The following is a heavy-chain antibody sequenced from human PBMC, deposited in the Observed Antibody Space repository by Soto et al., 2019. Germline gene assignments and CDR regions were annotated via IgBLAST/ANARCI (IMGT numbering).Heavy chain of an antibody. J-gene: IGHJ4*02. CDR1: GFTFSDYY. CDR2: ISSSGSPI. CDR3: ARVGGSCSTSSCFAYFDS. V-gene: IGHV3-11*04. D-gene: IGHD2-2*01. Sequence: PGGSLRLSCAASGFTFSDYYMSWIHQAPGKGLEWVSYISSSGSPIFYADSVRGRFTISRDNAKNSLYLQMDSLRDEDTALYFCARVGGSCSTSSCFAYFDSWGQGILVTVPS.